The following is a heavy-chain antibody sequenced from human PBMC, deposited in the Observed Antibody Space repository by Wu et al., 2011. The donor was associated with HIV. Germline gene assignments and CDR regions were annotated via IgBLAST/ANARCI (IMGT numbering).Heavy chain of an antibody. V-gene: IGHV1-69*05. Sequence: QVQLVQSGAEVKKPGVLGEGPPAKASGGTFSSYAFNWVRQAPGQGPEWMGRITPIFGTPNYAQKFQGRVTMTRDTSSSTVYMELTRLTSDDTAVYYCARDQDFIWFDPVGPGNPGHRLL. D-gene: IGHD3/OR15-3a*01. CDR2: ITPIFGTP. CDR1: GGTFSSYA. J-gene: IGHJ5*02. CDR3: ARDQDFIWFDP.